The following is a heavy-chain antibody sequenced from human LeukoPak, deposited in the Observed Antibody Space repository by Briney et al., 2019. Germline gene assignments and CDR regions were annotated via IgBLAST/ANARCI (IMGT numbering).Heavy chain of an antibody. J-gene: IGHJ2*01. V-gene: IGHV4-59*01. CDR2: IYYSGST. CDR1: GGSISSYY. D-gene: IGHD3-9*01. CDR3: ARGLYDILTGSRYFDL. Sequence: SVTLSLTCTVSGGSISSYYWSWIRRPPGKGLEWIGYIYYSGSTNYNPSLKSRVTISVDTSKNQFSLKLSSVTAADTAVYYCARGLYDILTGSRYFDLWGRGTLVTVSS.